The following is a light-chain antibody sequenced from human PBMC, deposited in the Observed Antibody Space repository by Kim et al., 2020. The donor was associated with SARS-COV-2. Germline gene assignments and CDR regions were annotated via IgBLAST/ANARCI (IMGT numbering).Light chain of an antibody. CDR2: QDT. CDR1: KLGDKY. Sequence: VSPAQTASITCSGDKLGDKYACWYQQRPGQSPVLVIYQDTKRPSGIPERFSGSNSGNTATLTIGGTQAMDEADYYCQAWDSSTVVFGGGTQLTVL. V-gene: IGLV3-1*01. J-gene: IGLJ2*01. CDR3: QAWDSSTVV.